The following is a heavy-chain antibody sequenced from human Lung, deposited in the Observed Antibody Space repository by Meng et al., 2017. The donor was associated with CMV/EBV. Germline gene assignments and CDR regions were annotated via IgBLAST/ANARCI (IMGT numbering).Heavy chain of an antibody. CDR2: IIPILGIA. J-gene: IGHJ6*02. Sequence: SVKVSXKASGATFSSYTISWVRQAPGQGLERMGRIIPILGIANYAQKFQGRVTITADKSTSTAYMELSSLRSEDTAVYYCAINVVVVPAADSPYYYYGIDVWGQGTTVTVSS. CDR3: AINVVVVPAADSPYYYYGIDV. CDR1: GATFSSYT. D-gene: IGHD2-2*01. V-gene: IGHV1-69*02.